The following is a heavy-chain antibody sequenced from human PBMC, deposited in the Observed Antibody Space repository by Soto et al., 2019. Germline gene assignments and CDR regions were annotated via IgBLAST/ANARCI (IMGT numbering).Heavy chain of an antibody. CDR3: ARDSRYYDFWSGYSPTSYYYYGMDV. Sequence: SVKVSCTASGGTFSSYAISWVRQAPGQGLEWMGGIIPIFGTANYAQKFQGRVTITADESTSTAYMELSSLRSEDTAVYYCARDSRYYDFWSGYSPTSYYYYGMDVWGQATTVTVPS. V-gene: IGHV1-69*13. J-gene: IGHJ6*02. CDR2: IIPIFGTA. CDR1: GGTFSSYA. D-gene: IGHD3-3*01.